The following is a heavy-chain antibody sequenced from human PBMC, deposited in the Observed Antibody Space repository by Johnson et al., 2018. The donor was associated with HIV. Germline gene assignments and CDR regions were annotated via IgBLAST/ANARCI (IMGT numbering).Heavy chain of an antibody. CDR3: AKVLYESSGYYFDAFDI. CDR2: ISSSGSTI. V-gene: IGHV3-11*04. D-gene: IGHD3-22*01. J-gene: IGHJ3*02. CDR1: GFTFSDYY. Sequence: QMLLVESGGGLVQPGGSLRLSCAASGFTFSDYYMSWIRQAPGKGLEWVSYISSSGSTIYYADSVKGRFTLSRDNAKNSRYLQMSSLTAEDTAEYYCAKVLYESSGYYFDAFDIWGQGTTVTVSS.